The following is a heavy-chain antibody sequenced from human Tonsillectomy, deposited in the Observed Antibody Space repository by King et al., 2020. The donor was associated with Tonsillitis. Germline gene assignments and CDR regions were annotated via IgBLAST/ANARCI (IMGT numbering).Heavy chain of an antibody. Sequence: VQLVESGGVVVQPGGSLRLSCAASGFTFDDYTMHWVRQAPGKGLEWISLISWDGGSTYYADSVKGRFTISRDNSKKSLYLQMNNVRTEDTALYYCAKETRGYYFDYWGQGTLVTVSS. D-gene: IGHD3-22*01. CDR1: GFTFDDYT. CDR2: ISWDGGST. V-gene: IGHV3-43*01. J-gene: IGHJ4*02. CDR3: AKETRGYYFDY.